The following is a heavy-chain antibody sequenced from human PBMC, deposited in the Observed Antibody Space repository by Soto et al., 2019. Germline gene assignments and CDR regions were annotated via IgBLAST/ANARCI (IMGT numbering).Heavy chain of an antibody. CDR3: ARGAVGYYDSSGYGSAFDY. CDR2: IYYSGST. J-gene: IGHJ4*02. Sequence: SETLSLTCTVSGGSISSYYWSWIRQPPGKGPEWIGYIYYSGSTNYNPSLKSRVTISVDTSKNQFSLKLSSVTAADTAVYYCARGAVGYYDSSGYGSAFDYWGQGTLVTVSS. V-gene: IGHV4-59*01. D-gene: IGHD3-22*01. CDR1: GGSISSYY.